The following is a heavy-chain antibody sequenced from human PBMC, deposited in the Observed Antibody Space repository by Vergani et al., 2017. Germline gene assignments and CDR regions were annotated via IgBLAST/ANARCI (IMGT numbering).Heavy chain of an antibody. V-gene: IGHV3-23*04. Sequence: VQLVESGGGVVQPGRSLRLSCAASGFTFSSYAMSWVRQAPGKGLGWVSAISGSGGSTYYADSVKGRFTISRNNSNNTQYLQMNSRRAEDTAVYYCARSTARVVVTPWYFDYWGQGTLVTVSS. J-gene: IGHJ4*02. CDR2: ISGSGGST. CDR3: ARSTARVVVTPWYFDY. CDR1: GFTFSSYA. D-gene: IGHD2-21*02.